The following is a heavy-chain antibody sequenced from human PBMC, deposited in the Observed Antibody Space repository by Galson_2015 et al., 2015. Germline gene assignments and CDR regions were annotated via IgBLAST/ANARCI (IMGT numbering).Heavy chain of an antibody. CDR2: ISYDGSNK. V-gene: IGHV3-30*18. CDR1: GFTFSSYG. Sequence: SLRLSCAASGFTFSSYGMHWVRQAPGKGLEWVAVISYDGSNKYYADSVKGRFTISRDNSKNTLYLQMNSLRAEDTAVYYCAKPYYDSSGYYWEGFDYWGQGTLVTVSS. CDR3: AKPYYDSSGYYWEGFDY. J-gene: IGHJ4*02. D-gene: IGHD3-22*01.